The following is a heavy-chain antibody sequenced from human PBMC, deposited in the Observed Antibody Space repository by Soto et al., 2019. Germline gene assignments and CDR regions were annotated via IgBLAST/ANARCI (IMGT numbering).Heavy chain of an antibody. CDR2: IIPILGIA. CDR3: ASRIRFGELGPHYYGMDV. Sequence: ASVKVSCNASGGTFSSYAISWVRQAPGQGLEWMGGIIPILGIANYAQKFQGRVTITADKSTSTAYMERSSLRSEDTAGCYCASRIRFGELGPHYYGMDVWGQGTTVTVSS. J-gene: IGHJ6*02. D-gene: IGHD3-10*01. CDR1: GGTFSSYA. V-gene: IGHV1-69*10.